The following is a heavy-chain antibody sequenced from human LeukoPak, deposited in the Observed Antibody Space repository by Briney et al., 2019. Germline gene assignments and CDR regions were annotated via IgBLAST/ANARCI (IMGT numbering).Heavy chain of an antibody. CDR2: INPSGGST. Sequence: ASVKVSCKASGYTFTGYYMHWVRQAPGQGLEWMGIINPSGGSTSYAQKFQGRVTMTRDTSTSTVYMELSSLRSEDTAVYYCARSEWLLMVDPWGQETLVTVSS. V-gene: IGHV1-46*01. CDR3: ARSEWLLMVDP. J-gene: IGHJ5*02. CDR1: GYTFTGYY. D-gene: IGHD3-3*01.